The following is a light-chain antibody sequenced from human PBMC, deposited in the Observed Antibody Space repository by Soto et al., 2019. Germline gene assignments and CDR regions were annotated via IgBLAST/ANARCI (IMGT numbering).Light chain of an antibody. CDR2: GAS. Sequence: EIVLTQSPGTLSLSPGERATLSCRASQSVSSSYLAWYQLKPGQAPRLLIYGASSRATGIPDRFSGSGSGTDFTLTISRLEPEDFAVYFCQQYGSTPRTFGQGTKVEIK. J-gene: IGKJ1*01. V-gene: IGKV3-20*01. CDR3: QQYGSTPRT. CDR1: QSVSSSY.